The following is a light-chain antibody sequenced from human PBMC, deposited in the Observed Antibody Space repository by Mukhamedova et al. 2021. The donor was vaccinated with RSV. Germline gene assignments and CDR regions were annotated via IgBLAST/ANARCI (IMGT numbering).Light chain of an antibody. CDR3: SSYTSSSTLRV. CDR2: DVN. V-gene: IGLV2-14*04. CDR1: SSDVGGYNY. Sequence: GTSSDVGGYNYVSWYQQHPGKAPKLMIYDVNKRPSGVSNRFSGSKSGNTASLTISGLQAEDEADYYCSSYTSSSTLRVFGGGTKL. J-gene: IGLJ2*01.